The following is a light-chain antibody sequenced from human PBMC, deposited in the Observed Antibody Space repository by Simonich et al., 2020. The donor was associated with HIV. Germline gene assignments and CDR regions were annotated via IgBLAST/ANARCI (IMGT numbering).Light chain of an antibody. J-gene: IGKJ1*01. V-gene: IGKV4-1*01. CDR2: WTC. Sequence: DIVMTQSPDSLAVSLGERATINCKSSQNILYNSNNKNYLAWYQQKPGQPPKLLIYWTCTRESGVPDRFSGSGSGTDFTLTISSLQAEDVAVYYCQQYYSTPWTFGQGTKVEIK. CDR1: QNILYNSNNKNY. CDR3: QQYYSTPWT.